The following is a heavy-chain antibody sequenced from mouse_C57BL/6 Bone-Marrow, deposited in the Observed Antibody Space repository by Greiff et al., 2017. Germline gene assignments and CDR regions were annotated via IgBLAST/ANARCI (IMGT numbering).Heavy chain of an antibody. J-gene: IGHJ2*01. CDR3: ARTHYGSSYCFDY. Sequence: VKLMESGAELARPGASVKLSCKASGYTFTSYGISWVKQRTGQGLEWIGEIYPRSGNTYYNEKFKGKATLTADKSSSTAYMELRSLTSEDSAVYFCARTHYGSSYCFDYWGQGTTLTVSA. CDR2: IYPRSGNT. CDR1: GYTFTSYG. D-gene: IGHD1-1*01. V-gene: IGHV1-81*01.